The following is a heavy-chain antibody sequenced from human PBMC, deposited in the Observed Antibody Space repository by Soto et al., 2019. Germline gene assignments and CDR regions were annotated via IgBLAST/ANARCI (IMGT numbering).Heavy chain of an antibody. V-gene: IGHV3-73*01. CDR2: IRSKPNNYAT. Sequence: GGSLTLSCTASGFTFSGSAMHWVRQASGKGLEWVGRIRSKPNNYATAYGASVKGRFTISRDDSKNTAYLQMNSLNTEDTAVYYCARDRNSNPNYDYYYMDVWGKGTTVTVSS. D-gene: IGHD4-4*01. CDR3: ARDRNSNPNYDYYYMDV. CDR1: GFTFSGSA. J-gene: IGHJ6*03.